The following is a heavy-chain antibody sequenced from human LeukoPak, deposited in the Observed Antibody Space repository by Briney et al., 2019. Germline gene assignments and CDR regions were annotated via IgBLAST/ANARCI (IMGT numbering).Heavy chain of an antibody. CDR3: AKDLRGIGYPYYFDY. V-gene: IGHV3-9*01. J-gene: IGHJ4*02. CDR1: GFTFNDYA. D-gene: IGHD3-22*01. Sequence: GGSLRLSCAASGFTFNDYAMGWVRQAPGKGLEWVSGISWSSGSINYADSVKGRLTISRDNAKNSLYLQMNRQRAEDTAVYYCAKDLRGIGYPYYFDYWGQGTLVTVSS. CDR2: ISWSSGSI.